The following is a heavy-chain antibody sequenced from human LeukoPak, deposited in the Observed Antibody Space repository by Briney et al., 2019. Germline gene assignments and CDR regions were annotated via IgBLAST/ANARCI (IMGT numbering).Heavy chain of an antibody. D-gene: IGHD3-22*01. V-gene: IGHV3-30-3*01. CDR1: GFTFSSYA. CDR2: ISYDGSNK. J-gene: IGHJ4*02. Sequence: GGSLRLSCAASGFTFSSYAMHWVRQAPGKGLEWVAVISYDGSNKYYADSVKGRFTISRDNSKNTLYLQMNSLRAEDTAVYYCATFPRYYYDSSGRDDYWGQGTLVTVSS. CDR3: ATFPRYYYDSSGRDDY.